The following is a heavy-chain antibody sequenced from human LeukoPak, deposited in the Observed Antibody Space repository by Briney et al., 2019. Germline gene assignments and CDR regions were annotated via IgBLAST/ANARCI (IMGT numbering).Heavy chain of an antibody. CDR2: IYYSGST. D-gene: IGHD5/OR15-5a*01. V-gene: IGHV4-59*01. CDR3: ARDLRVSSAFDI. Sequence: PSETLSLTCTVSGGSISSYYWSWIRQPPGKGLEWIGYIYYSGSTNYNPSLKSRVTISVDTSKNQFSLKLSSVTATDTAVYYCARDLRVSSAFDIWGQGTMVTVSS. J-gene: IGHJ3*02. CDR1: GGSISSYY.